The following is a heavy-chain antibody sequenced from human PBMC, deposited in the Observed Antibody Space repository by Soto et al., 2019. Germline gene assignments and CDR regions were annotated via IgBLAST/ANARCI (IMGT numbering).Heavy chain of an antibody. J-gene: IGHJ5*02. CDR3: ARGYCSSTICYIWDNWFDP. CDR1: GGSISSYY. D-gene: IGHD2-2*02. V-gene: IGHV4-59*01. Sequence: QVQLQESGPGLVKLSETLSLTCTVSGGSISSYYWSWIRQPPGKGLEWIGYIYYSGRTNYNPSLKSRVTISVDTSKNQFSLKLSSVTAADTAVYYCARGYCSSTICYIWDNWFDPWGQGTLVTVSS. CDR2: IYYSGRT.